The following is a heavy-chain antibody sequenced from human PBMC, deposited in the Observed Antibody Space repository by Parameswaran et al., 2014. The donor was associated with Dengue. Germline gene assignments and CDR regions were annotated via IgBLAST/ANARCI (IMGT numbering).Heavy chain of an antibody. Sequence: WVRQAPGQRLEWMGWINADNGNTKYSQKFQGRVSITRDTSASTGYMELSSLRSEDTAVYYCARESSSWTDAFDVWGQGTMVTVSS. J-gene: IGHJ3*01. D-gene: IGHD6-13*01. CDR2: INADNGNT. V-gene: IGHV1-3*01. CDR3: ARESSSWTDAFDV.